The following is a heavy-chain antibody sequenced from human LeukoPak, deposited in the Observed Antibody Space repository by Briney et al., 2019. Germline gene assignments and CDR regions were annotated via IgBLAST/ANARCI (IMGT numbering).Heavy chain of an antibody. CDR1: GGSISGSTYY. D-gene: IGHD3-10*01. CDR3: ARGRNYYGSGSYYKGGFDY. CDR2: IFYSGLT. Sequence: PSETLSLTCTVSGGSISGSTYYWAWIRQPPGKGLEWIGSIFYSGLTYYKPSLESRVTMSVDMSKNQFSLKLSSVTAADTAVYYCARGRNYYGSGSYYKGGFDYWGQGTLVTVSS. V-gene: IGHV4-39*01. J-gene: IGHJ4*02.